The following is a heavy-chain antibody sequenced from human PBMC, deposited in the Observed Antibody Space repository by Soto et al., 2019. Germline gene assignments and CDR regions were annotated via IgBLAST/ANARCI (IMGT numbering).Heavy chain of an antibody. V-gene: IGHV3-23*01. CDR2: ISWNSGST. CDR3: ANGGPNYDILTGYSY. CDR1: GFTFDDYA. Sequence: PGGSLRLSCAASGFTFDDYAMHWVRQAPGKGLEWVSGISWNSGSTYYADSVKGRFTISRDNSKNTLYLQMNSLRAEDTAVYYCANGGPNYDILTGYSYWGQGTLVTVSS. D-gene: IGHD3-9*01. J-gene: IGHJ4*02.